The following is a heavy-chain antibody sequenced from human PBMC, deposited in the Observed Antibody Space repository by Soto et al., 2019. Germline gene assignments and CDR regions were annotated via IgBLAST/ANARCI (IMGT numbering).Heavy chain of an antibody. CDR2: IKSKTDGETT. D-gene: IGHD6-13*01. CDR3: TTGRIAAAAVYYYYYGMDV. Sequence: GGSLRLSCAASGFTFSNAWMNWVRQAPGKGLEWVGRIKSKTDGETTDYAAPVKGRFTISRHDSRNTLYLQMHSLKTEDTAVYYCTTGRIAAAAVYYYYYGMDVWGQGTTVTVSS. J-gene: IGHJ6*02. V-gene: IGHV3-15*07. CDR1: GFTFSNAW.